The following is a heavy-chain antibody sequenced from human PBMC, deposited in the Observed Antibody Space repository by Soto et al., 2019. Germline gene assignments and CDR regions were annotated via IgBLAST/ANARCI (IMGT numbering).Heavy chain of an antibody. CDR3: ARALVPYCSGGSCYGGQFDY. V-gene: IGHV4-30-4*01. Sequence: QVQLQESGPGLVKPSQTLSLTCTVSGGSISSGDYYWSWIRQPPGKGLEWIGYIYYSGSTYYNPSLKGRVTISVDTSKNQFSLELSSVTAADTAVYYCARALVPYCSGGSCYGGQFDYWGQGTLVTVSS. CDR2: IYYSGST. D-gene: IGHD2-15*01. J-gene: IGHJ4*02. CDR1: GGSISSGDYY.